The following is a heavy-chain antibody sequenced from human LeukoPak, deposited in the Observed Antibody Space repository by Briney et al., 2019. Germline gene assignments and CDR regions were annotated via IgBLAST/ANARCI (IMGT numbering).Heavy chain of an antibody. CDR2: VNHSGNI. CDR1: GGSFSDYY. CDR3: ARLSGSGSSIDY. J-gene: IGHJ4*02. V-gene: IGHV4-34*01. Sequence: SETLSLTCAVYGGSFSDYYWTWVRQPPGKGLEWIGEVNHSGNINDNPSLKSRVTISVDTSKNQFSLKLSSVTAADTAVYYCARLSGSGSSIDYWGQGTLVTVSS. D-gene: IGHD1-26*01.